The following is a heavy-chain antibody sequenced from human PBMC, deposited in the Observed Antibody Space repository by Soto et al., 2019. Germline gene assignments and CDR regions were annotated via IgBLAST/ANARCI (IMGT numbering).Heavy chain of an antibody. J-gene: IGHJ6*02. CDR1: GGSISSYY. CDR2: IYTSGST. V-gene: IGHV4-4*07. CDR3: ARGESVAVAGTFGYYYYGMDV. D-gene: IGHD6-19*01. Sequence: PSETLYLTCTVSGGSISSYYWSWIRQPAGKGLEWIGRIYTSGSTNYNPSLKSRVTMSVDTSKNQFSLKLSSVTAADTAVYYCARGESVAVAGTFGYYYYGMDVWGQGTTVTVSS.